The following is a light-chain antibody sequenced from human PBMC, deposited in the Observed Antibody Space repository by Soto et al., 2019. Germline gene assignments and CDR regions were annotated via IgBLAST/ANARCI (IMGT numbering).Light chain of an antibody. CDR2: LNSDGRH. J-gene: IGLJ3*02. V-gene: IGLV4-69*01. Sequence: QPVLTQSPSASASLGASVKLTCTLSSGHSSYAIAWHQQQPEKGPRYLMKLNSDGRHSKGDGIPDRFSGSSSGAERYLTISSLQSEDEADYYCQTWGTGFWVFGGGNKLTVL. CDR3: QTWGTGFWV. CDR1: SGHSSYA.